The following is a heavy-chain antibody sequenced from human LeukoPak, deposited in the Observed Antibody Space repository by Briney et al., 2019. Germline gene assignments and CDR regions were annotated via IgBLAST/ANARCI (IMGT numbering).Heavy chain of an antibody. CDR1: GFIFSNYV. CDR2: ISDIGIGT. CDR3: AKRGGGTMFAFDI. D-gene: IGHD3-10*02. V-gene: IGHV3-23*01. Sequence: PGVSLGLSCAASGFIFSNYVMGWVRQAPGKGLELASSISDIGIGTYYADSVKGRFTIFRDNSKNILYLQMNSLRAEDTAIYYCAKRGGGTMFAFDIWGQGTMVTVSS. J-gene: IGHJ3*02.